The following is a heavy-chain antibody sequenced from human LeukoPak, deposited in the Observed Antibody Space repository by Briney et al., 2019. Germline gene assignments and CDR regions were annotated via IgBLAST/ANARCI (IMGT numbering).Heavy chain of an antibody. J-gene: IGHJ4*02. V-gene: IGHV3-7*01. CDR1: GFTFSSYW. D-gene: IGHD3-16*01. CDR3: ARESAVLSPHFDY. CDR2: IKQDGSEK. Sequence: GGSLRLSRAASGFTFSSYWMSWVRQAPGKGLEWVANIKQDGSEKYYVDSVKGRFTISRDNAKNSLYLQMNSLRAEDTAVYYCARESAVLSPHFDYWGQGTLVTVSS.